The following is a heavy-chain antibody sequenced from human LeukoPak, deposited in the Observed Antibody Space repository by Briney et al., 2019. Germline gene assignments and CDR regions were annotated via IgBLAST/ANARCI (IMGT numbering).Heavy chain of an antibody. J-gene: IGHJ1*01. CDR1: GGSISSSY. Sequence: SETRSLTCIVSGGSISSSYWSWIRQPPGKGLNWIGRIYTSGSTNYNPSLKSRVTMSVDTSKNQFSLKLSSVTAADTAVYYCARATYGGYAEYFQHWGQGTLVTVSS. CDR2: IYTSGST. CDR3: ARATYGGYAEYFQH. V-gene: IGHV4-4*07. D-gene: IGHD4-23*01.